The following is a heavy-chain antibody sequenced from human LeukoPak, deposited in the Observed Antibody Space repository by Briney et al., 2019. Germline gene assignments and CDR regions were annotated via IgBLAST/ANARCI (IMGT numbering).Heavy chain of an antibody. CDR3: AKGRIDIVVVPGDYYYYYGMDV. CDR1: GFTFANYA. CDR2: TSGSGHNT. J-gene: IGHJ6*02. D-gene: IGHD2-2*01. Sequence: GGSLRLSCAASGFTFANYAITWIRQAPGKGLEWVSSTSGSGHNTYYADSVQGRFTISRDNSKNTLYLQMNSLRAEDTAVYYCAKGRIDIVVVPGDYYYYYGMDVWGQGTTVTVSS. V-gene: IGHV3-23*01.